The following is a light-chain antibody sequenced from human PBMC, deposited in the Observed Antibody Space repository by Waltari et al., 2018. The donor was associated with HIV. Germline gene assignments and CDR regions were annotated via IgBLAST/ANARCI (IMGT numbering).Light chain of an antibody. CDR2: WAS. J-gene: IGKJ3*01. CDR1: QSVFYSSNNKNY. Sequence: DIVMTQSPDSLAVSLGERATINCKSSQSVFYSSNNKNYLAWYQQKPGQSPKLLIYWASTRESGVPDRFSGSGSGTDFTLTISSLQAEDVAVYYCQQYYSTPIAFGPGTKVHIK. V-gene: IGKV4-1*01. CDR3: QQYYSTPIA.